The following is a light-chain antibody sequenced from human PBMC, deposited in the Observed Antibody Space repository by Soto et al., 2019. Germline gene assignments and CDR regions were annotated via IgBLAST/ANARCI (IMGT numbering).Light chain of an antibody. CDR3: QQYNKWPRT. V-gene: IGKV3-15*01. Sequence: EIVMTQSPVTLSVSPGERATLSCRASQSVSNNLAWYQQKFGQAPRLLIYGASTRATGIPARFSGSGSGTEFTLTISSLQSEDFAVYYCQQYNKWPRTFGQGTKVEIK. CDR2: GAS. J-gene: IGKJ1*01. CDR1: QSVSNN.